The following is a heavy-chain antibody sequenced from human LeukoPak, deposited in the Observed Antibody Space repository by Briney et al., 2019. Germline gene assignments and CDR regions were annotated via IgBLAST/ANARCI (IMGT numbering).Heavy chain of an antibody. CDR3: AKEGDYYDSSGYYYGGLDY. V-gene: IGHV3-23*01. D-gene: IGHD3-22*01. J-gene: IGHJ4*02. CDR1: GFTFSSYA. CDR2: ISGSGGST. Sequence: AGGSLRLSCAASGFTFSSYAMSWVRQAPGKGLEWVSAISGSGGSTYYADSVRGRFTISRDNSKNTLYLQMNSLRAEDTAVYYCAKEGDYYDSSGYYYGGLDYWGQGTLVTVSS.